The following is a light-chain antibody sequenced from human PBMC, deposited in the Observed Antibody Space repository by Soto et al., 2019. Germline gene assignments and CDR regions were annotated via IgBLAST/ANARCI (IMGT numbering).Light chain of an antibody. CDR3: QTWGTGLLV. V-gene: IGLV4-69*01. J-gene: IGLJ3*02. CDR1: SGHSSYA. CDR2: LNSDGSH. Sequence: QPVLTQSPSASASLGASVKLTCTLSSGHSSYAIAWHQQQPEKGPRYLMKLNSDGSHSKGDGIPDRFSGSSSXAERYLTISSLQSEDEADYYCQTWGTGLLVFGGGTKLTVL.